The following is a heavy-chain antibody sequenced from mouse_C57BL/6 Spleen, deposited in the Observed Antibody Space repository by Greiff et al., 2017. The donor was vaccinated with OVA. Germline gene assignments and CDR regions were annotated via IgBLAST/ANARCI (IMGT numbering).Heavy chain of an antibody. V-gene: IGHV1-19*01. Sequence: EVQLQESGPVLVKPGASVKMSCKASGYTFTDYYMNWVKQSHGKSLEWIGVINPYNGGTSYNQKFKGKATLTVDKSSSTAYMELNSLTSEDSAVYYCARAYDYDDYWGQGTTLTVSS. CDR1: GYTFTDYY. D-gene: IGHD2-4*01. CDR2: INPYNGGT. CDR3: ARAYDYDDY. J-gene: IGHJ2*01.